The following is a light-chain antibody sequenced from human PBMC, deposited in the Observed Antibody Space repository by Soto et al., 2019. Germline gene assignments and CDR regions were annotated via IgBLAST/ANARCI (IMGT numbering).Light chain of an antibody. CDR1: SSDVGGYDY. CDR2: EVT. V-gene: IGLV2-8*01. J-gene: IGLJ3*02. Sequence: QSVLTQPPSASGSPGRSVTISCTGTSSDVGGYDYVSWFQQHPGKAPKLIIHEVTKRPSGVPDRFSASKSGNTASLTVSGLQAEDEADYYCSSFVAGNNYWVFGGGTKLTVL. CDR3: SSFVAGNNYWV.